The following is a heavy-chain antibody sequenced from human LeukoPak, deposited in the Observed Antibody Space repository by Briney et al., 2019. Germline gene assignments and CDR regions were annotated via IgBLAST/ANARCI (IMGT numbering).Heavy chain of an antibody. J-gene: IGHJ4*02. Sequence: PGGSLRLSCAASGFTFSDYYMSWIRQAPGKGLECVSYISSSGSTIYYADSVKGRFTISRDNAKNSLYLQMNSLRAEDTAVYYCARGHTAMEHPNIDYWGQGTLVTVSS. CDR2: ISSSGSTI. CDR3: ARGHTAMEHPNIDY. D-gene: IGHD5-18*01. CDR1: GFTFSDYY. V-gene: IGHV3-11*01.